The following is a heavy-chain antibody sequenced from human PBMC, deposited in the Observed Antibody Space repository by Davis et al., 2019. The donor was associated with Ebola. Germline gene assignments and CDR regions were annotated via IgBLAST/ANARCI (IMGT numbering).Heavy chain of an antibody. CDR2: ISSSSSNI. J-gene: IGHJ4*02. V-gene: IGHV3-21*04. CDR1: GFTFSSYS. CDR3: AKDSSRYSGDYDYFDY. D-gene: IGHD1-26*01. Sequence: GESLKISCAASGFTFSSYSMNWVRQAPGKGLEWVSSISSSSSNIYYADSVKGRFTISRDNSKNTLFLQMNSLTAEDTAVYYCAKDSSRYSGDYDYFDYWGQGILVSVSS.